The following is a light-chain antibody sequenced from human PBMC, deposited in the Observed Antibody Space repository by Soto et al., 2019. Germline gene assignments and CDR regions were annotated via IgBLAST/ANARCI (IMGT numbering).Light chain of an antibody. CDR3: QQFNNYPLT. J-gene: IGKJ4*01. CDR1: QGISSA. V-gene: IGKV1D-13*01. CDR2: DPS. Sequence: AIQLTQSPSSLSASVGDRVTITCRASQGISSALAWYQQKPGTAPKLLIYDPSSLESGVPSRFSGSGSGTDFTLTISSLQPEDFATYYCQQFNNYPLTFGGGTKVESK.